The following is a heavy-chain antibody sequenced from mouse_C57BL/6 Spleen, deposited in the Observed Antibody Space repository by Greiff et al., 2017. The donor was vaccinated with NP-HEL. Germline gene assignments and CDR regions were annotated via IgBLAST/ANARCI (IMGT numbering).Heavy chain of an antibody. J-gene: IGHJ3*01. Sequence: QVQLKQPGAELVKPGASVKLSCKASGYTFTSYWMHWVKQRPGQGLEWIGVIHPNSGSTNYNEKFKSKATLTVDKSSSTAYMQLSSLTSEDSAVYYCVYEYDDPWFAYWGQGTLVTVSA. CDR2: IHPNSGST. V-gene: IGHV1-64*01. CDR1: GYTFTSYW. D-gene: IGHD2-4*01. CDR3: VYEYDDPWFAY.